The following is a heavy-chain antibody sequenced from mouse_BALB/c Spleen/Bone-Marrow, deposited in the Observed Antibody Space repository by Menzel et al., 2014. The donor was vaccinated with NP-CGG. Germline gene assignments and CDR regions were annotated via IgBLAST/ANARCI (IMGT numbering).Heavy chain of an antibody. V-gene: IGHV1-63*02. CDR2: IYPGGGYT. CDR3: ARGHYFDY. D-gene: IGHD3-3*01. Sequence: VMLVESGAELVRPGTSVKMSCKAAGYTFTNYWIGWVKQRPGLGLEWIGDIYPGGGYTNYNEKFKGKATLTADTSSSTAYLQLSSLTSEDSAFYYCARGHYFDYWGQGTTLTVSS. J-gene: IGHJ2*01. CDR1: GYTFTNYW.